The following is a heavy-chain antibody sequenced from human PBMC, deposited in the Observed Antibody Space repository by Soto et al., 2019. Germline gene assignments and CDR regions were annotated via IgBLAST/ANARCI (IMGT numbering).Heavy chain of an antibody. CDR2: ISSSSSYI. CDR1: GLTVSSNY. J-gene: IGHJ4*02. Sequence: GESLKISCAASGLTVSSNYMNWVRQAPGKGLEWVSSISSSSSYIYYADSVKGRFTISRDNAKNSLYLQMNSLRAEDTAVYYCAREQERITIFGVVMDPFDYWGQGTRVTVSS. D-gene: IGHD3-3*01. V-gene: IGHV3-21*01. CDR3: AREQERITIFGVVMDPFDY.